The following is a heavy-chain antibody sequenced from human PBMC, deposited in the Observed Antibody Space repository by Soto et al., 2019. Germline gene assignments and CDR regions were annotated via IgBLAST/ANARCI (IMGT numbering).Heavy chain of an antibody. CDR3: ARDLYSSGWPKRPYYFDF. V-gene: IGHV1-18*01. CDR1: GYTYTSCG. Sequence: ASAKVSCKASGYTYTSCGMSWVRPATGQGLEWMGWISAYNGNTNYAQKLQGRVTMTTDTSTSTAYMELRSLRSDDTAVYYCARDLYSSGWPKRPYYFDFRGQATLVTVSA. D-gene: IGHD6-19*01. J-gene: IGHJ4*02. CDR2: ISAYNGNT.